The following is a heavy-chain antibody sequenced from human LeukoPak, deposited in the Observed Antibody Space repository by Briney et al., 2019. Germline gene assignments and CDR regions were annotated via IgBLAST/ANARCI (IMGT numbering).Heavy chain of an antibody. D-gene: IGHD6-19*01. CDR3: TRATGWYPDY. J-gene: IGHJ4*02. Sequence: GGSLRLSCAASGFSFSNYWMSWVRQAPGKGLEWVANIKHDGIEMNYADSAKGRFTISRDNAKNSLYLQMTSLRAEDTALYYCTRATGWYPDYWGQGTLITVSS. CDR1: GFSFSNYW. V-gene: IGHV3-7*01. CDR2: IKHDGIEM.